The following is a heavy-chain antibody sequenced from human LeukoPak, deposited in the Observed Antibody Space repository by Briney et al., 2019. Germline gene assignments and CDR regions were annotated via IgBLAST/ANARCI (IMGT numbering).Heavy chain of an antibody. CDR1: GGSFSGYY. D-gene: IGHD5-24*01. CDR3: AKKTKATIAFDY. J-gene: IGHJ4*02. Sequence: PSETLSLTCAVYGGSFSGYYWSWIRQPPGKGLEWIGEINHSGSTNYNPSLKSRVTISVDTSKNQFSVKLSSVTAADTAVYYCAKKTKATIAFDYWGQGTLVTVSS. CDR2: INHSGST. V-gene: IGHV4-34*01.